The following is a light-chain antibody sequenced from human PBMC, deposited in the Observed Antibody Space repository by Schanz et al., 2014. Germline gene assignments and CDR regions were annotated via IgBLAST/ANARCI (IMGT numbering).Light chain of an antibody. CDR1: SSDVGGYNR. Sequence: QSALTQPPSVSGSPGQSVTISCTGTSSDVGGYNRVSWYQQPPGTAPKLMIYDVTNRPSGVPDRFSGSKSGTSASLAISGLQSEDEADYYCQSYDSSLSGSKVFGGGTKLTVL. V-gene: IGLV2-18*02. CDR2: DVT. J-gene: IGLJ2*01. CDR3: QSYDSSLSGSKV.